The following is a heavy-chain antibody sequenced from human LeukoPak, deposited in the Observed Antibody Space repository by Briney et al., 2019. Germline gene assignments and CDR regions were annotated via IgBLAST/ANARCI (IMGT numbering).Heavy chain of an antibody. CDR2: IRDDGSEN. J-gene: IGHJ6*03. D-gene: IGHD2-15*01. CDR3: ATTRYGVVAANDYYYYYMDV. V-gene: IGHV3-7*01. CDR1: GFTFHYFH. Sequence: GGSLRLSCAASGFTFHYFHMFWVRQAPGKGLEWVTHIRDDGSENYYLDSVKGRFTISRDNAKNALYLQMNSLRAEDTAVYYCATTRYGVVAANDYYYYYMDVWGKGTTVTVSS.